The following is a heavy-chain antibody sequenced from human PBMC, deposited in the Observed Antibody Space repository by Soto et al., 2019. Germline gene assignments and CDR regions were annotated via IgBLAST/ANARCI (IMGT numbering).Heavy chain of an antibody. J-gene: IGHJ4*02. Sequence: ASVKVSCKTSGGTFSSYAMSWVRQAPGKGLEWVSAISGSGGSTYYADSVKGRFTISRDNSKNTLYLQMNSLRAEDTAVYYCAKENGYSSSWFEFDYWGQGTLVTVSS. V-gene: IGHV3-23*01. CDR1: GGTFSSYA. CDR2: ISGSGGST. D-gene: IGHD6-13*01. CDR3: AKENGYSSSWFEFDY.